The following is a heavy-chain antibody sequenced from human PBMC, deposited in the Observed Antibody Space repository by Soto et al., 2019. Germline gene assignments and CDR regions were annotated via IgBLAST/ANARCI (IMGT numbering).Heavy chain of an antibody. CDR1: GFTFSSYG. Sequence: QVQLVESGGGVVQSGRSLRLSCAASGFTFSSYGMHWVRQAPGKGLEWVAVIWYDGSNKYYADSVKGRFTISRDNSKNTLYLQMNSLRAEDTAVYYCARGGIAVAGRYYYGMDVWGQGTTVTVSS. D-gene: IGHD6-19*01. J-gene: IGHJ6*02. V-gene: IGHV3-33*01. CDR2: IWYDGSNK. CDR3: ARGGIAVAGRYYYGMDV.